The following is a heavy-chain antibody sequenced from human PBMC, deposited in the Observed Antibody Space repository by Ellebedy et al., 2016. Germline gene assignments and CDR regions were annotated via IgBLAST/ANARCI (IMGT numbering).Heavy chain of an antibody. J-gene: IGHJ2*01. CDR3: ATSTRAFDI. CDR2: ISAYNGNT. V-gene: IGHV1-18*01. CDR1: GYTFTSYG. Sequence: ASVKVSCKASGYTFTSYGISWVRQAPGQGLEWMGWISAYNGNTNYAQKLQGRVTMTRDTSTSTVYMELSSLRSEDTAVYYCATSTRAFDIWGRGTLVTVSS.